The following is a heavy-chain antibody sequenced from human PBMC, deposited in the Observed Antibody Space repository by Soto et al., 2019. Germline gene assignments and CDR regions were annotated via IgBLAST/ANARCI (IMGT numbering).Heavy chain of an antibody. V-gene: IGHV1-69*12. D-gene: IGHD6-13*01. CDR2: IIPIFGTA. J-gene: IGHJ6*02. Sequence: QVQLVQSGAEVKKPGSSVKVSCKASGGTFSSYAISWVRQAPGQGLEWMGGIIPIFGTANYAQKFQGRVTITADESTSTAYMELSSLRSEDTAVYHCARVVSAAGTRIDYYYYYGMDVWGQGTTVTVSS. CDR1: GGTFSSYA. CDR3: ARVVSAAGTRIDYYYYYGMDV.